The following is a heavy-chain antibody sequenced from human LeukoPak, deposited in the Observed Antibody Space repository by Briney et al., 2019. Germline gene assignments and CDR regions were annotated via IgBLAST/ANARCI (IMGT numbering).Heavy chain of an antibody. V-gene: IGHV3-30*18. CDR1: GFTFSSYG. Sequence: GGSLRLSCAASGFTFSSYGMHWVRQAPGKGLEWVAVISYDGSNKYYADSVKGRFTISRDNSKSTLYLQMNSLRAEDTAVYYCAKDRDYGDYYFDYWGQGTLVTVSS. J-gene: IGHJ4*02. D-gene: IGHD4-17*01. CDR3: AKDRDYGDYYFDY. CDR2: ISYDGSNK.